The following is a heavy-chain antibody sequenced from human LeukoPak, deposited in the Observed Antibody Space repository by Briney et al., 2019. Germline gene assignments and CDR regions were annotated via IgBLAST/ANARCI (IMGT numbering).Heavy chain of an antibody. CDR1: GFTFSGSD. D-gene: IGHD3-9*01. CDR3: ARDLGRPDFDILTGYSYYFDY. Sequence: PGGSLRLSCAASGFTFSGSDMHWVRQAPGKGLEWVAVIWYDGSGKYYADSVKGRFTISRDNSKNSLWLQMNSLRADDTAVYYCARDLGRPDFDILTGYSYYFDYWGQGTLVTVSP. J-gene: IGHJ4*02. V-gene: IGHV3-33*01. CDR2: IWYDGSGK.